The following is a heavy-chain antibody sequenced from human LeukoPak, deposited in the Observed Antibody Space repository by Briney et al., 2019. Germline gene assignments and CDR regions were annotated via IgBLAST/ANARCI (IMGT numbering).Heavy chain of an antibody. Sequence: PSETLSLTCTVSGGSISSYYWSWIRQPPGKGLEWIGYIYYSGSTNYNPSLKSRVTMSVDTSKNQFSLKLSSVTAADTAVYYCARQTRGYYFDYWGQGTLVTVSS. J-gene: IGHJ4*02. CDR1: GGSISSYY. V-gene: IGHV4-59*08. D-gene: IGHD3-10*01. CDR3: ARQTRGYYFDY. CDR2: IYYSGST.